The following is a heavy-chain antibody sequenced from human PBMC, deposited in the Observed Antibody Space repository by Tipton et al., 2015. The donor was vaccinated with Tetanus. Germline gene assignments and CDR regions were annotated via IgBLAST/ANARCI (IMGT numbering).Heavy chain of an antibody. CDR1: GFTFSSYG. CDR3: AREYRGYAMDV. V-gene: IGHV3-33*01. Sequence: SLRLSCAASGFTFSSYGMHWVRQAPGKGLEWVAVIWYDGSNKYYADSVKGRFTISRDNSKNTLYLQMNSLRAEDTAVYYCAREYRGYAMDVGGQGTTVTVSS. CDR2: IWYDGSNK. D-gene: IGHD2-8*01. J-gene: IGHJ6*02.